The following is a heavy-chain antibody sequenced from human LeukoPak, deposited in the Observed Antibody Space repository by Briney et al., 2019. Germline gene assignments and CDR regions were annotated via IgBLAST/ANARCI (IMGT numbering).Heavy chain of an antibody. CDR3: AKLEAVVMVRGVGFDY. V-gene: IGHV3-23*01. J-gene: IGHJ4*02. Sequence: GGSLRLSCAASGFTFSSYAMSWVRQAPGKGLEWVSAISGSGGSTYYADSVKGRFTISRDNSKNTLYLQMNSLRAEDTAVYYCAKLEAVVMVRGVGFDYWGQGTLATVSS. CDR1: GFTFSSYA. CDR2: ISGSGGST. D-gene: IGHD3-10*01.